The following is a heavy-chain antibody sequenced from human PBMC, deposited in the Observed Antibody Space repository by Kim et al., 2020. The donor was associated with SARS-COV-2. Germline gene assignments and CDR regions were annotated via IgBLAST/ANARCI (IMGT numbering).Heavy chain of an antibody. CDR1: GFTFSSYA. J-gene: IGHJ4*02. CDR2: ISGSGGST. D-gene: IGHD5-18*01. CDR3: AKALYSYGYMVGATFDY. V-gene: IGHV3-23*01. Sequence: GGSLRLSCAASGFTFSSYAMSWVRQAPGKGLEWVSAISGSGGSTYYADSVKGRFTISRDNSKNTLYLQMNSLRAEDTAVYYCAKALYSYGYMVGATFDYWGQGTLVTVSS.